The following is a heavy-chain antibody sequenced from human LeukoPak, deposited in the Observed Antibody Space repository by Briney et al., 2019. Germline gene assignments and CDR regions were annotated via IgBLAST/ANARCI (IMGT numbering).Heavy chain of an antibody. V-gene: IGHV3-74*01. Sequence: GGSLRLSCAASGFTFRDHSMHWARQIPGKGLVWVSRINPDGSTNYADSVKGRFTISRDNAKNTLYLQMKSLRVDDSSLYFCVRALGGGDDYWGQGTLVTVS. D-gene: IGHD3-16*01. CDR1: GFTFRDHS. CDR3: VRALGGGDDY. J-gene: IGHJ4*02. CDR2: INPDGST.